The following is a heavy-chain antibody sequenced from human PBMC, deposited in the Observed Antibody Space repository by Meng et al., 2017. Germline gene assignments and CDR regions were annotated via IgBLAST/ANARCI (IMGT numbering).Heavy chain of an antibody. CDR1: GYTFTSYG. J-gene: IGHJ4*02. CDR2: ISAYNGNT. V-gene: IGHV1-18*01. Sequence: VQRGNAGAELKKLGASGKVSCKASGYTFTSYGISWVRQAPGQGLEWMGWISAYNGNTNYAQKLQGRVTMTTDTSTSTAYMELRSLRSDDTAVYYCARDNEGDFDWLLSFDYWGQGTLVTVSS. D-gene: IGHD3-9*01. CDR3: ARDNEGDFDWLLSFDY.